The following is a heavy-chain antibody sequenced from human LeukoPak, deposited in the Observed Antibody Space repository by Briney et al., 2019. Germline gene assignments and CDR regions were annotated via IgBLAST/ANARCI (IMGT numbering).Heavy chain of an antibody. CDR3: ARGRPTNEINTAFNPNDY. CDR2: ISSSTRYI. J-gene: IGHJ4*02. Sequence: GGSLRLSCTVSGFTFSNCGMNWVRQAQGKGLEWVSSISSSTRYIYYADSVKGRFTISRDNAKNSLYLQMDSLRAEDTAVYYCARGRPTNEINTAFNPNDYWGQGTLVTVSS. CDR1: GFTFSNCG. D-gene: IGHD3-3*02. V-gene: IGHV3-21*01.